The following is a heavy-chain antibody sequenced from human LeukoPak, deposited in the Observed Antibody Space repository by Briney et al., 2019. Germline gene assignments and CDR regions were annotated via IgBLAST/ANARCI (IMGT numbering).Heavy chain of an antibody. CDR1: GFTFSSYS. J-gene: IGHJ4*02. CDR2: ISSSSSTI. Sequence: GGSLRLSCAASGFTFSSYSMNWVRQAPGKGLEWVSYISSSSSTIYYADSVKGRFTISRDNAKNSLYLQMNRLRDEDTAVYYCARVPAGSGYDLCLDYWGQGTLVTVSS. V-gene: IGHV3-48*02. CDR3: ARVPAGSGYDLCLDY. D-gene: IGHD5-12*01.